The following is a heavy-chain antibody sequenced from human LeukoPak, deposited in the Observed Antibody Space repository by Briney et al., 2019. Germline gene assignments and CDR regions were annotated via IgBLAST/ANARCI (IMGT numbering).Heavy chain of an antibody. J-gene: IGHJ4*02. CDR3: ARGGYGDYLLYY. V-gene: IGHV3-7*01. D-gene: IGHD4-17*01. Sequence: PGGSLRLSCTASGFTFSNFWMGWVRQAPGKGLEWVANIKQDETEKFYLGSVKGRFTISRDNAKNSLYLQMNSLRAEDTAVYYCARGGYGDYLLYYWGQGTLVTVSS. CDR1: GFTFSNFW. CDR2: IKQDETEK.